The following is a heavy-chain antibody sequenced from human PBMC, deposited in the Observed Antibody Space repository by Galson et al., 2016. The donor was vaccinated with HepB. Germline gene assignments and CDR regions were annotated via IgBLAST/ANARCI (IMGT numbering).Heavy chain of an antibody. D-gene: IGHD6-13*01. CDR2: IYLAVSDA. V-gene: IGHV5-51*01. Sequence: QSGAEVKKPGESLKISCTVSGHNVTNYWIGWVRQMPGKSLEWMGIIYLAVSDARYTPPFQGQVSISVDKSIFTAYLHWNTLKASDTAIYYCARGHYSRWLSWYDLWGQGTRVTVSS. CDR1: GHNVTNYW. CDR3: ARGHYSRWLSWYDL. J-gene: IGHJ5*02.